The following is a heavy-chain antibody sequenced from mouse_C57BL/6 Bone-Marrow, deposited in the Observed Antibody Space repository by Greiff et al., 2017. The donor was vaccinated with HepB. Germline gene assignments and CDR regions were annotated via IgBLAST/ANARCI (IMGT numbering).Heavy chain of an antibody. D-gene: IGHD1-1*01. CDR2: IYPGSGST. J-gene: IGHJ4*01. V-gene: IGHV1-55*01. CDR3: ARDLITTVYYYAMDY. Sequence: QVQLKQPGAELVKPGASVKMSCKASGYTFTSYWITWVKQRPGQGLEWIGDIYPGSGSTNYNEKFKSKATLTVDTSSSTAYMQLSSLTSEDSAVYYCARDLITTVYYYAMDYWGQGTSVTVSS. CDR1: GYTFTSYW.